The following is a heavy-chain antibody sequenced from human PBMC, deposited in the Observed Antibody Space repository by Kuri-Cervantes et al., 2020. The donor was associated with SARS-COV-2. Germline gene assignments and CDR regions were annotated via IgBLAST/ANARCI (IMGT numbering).Heavy chain of an antibody. CDR2: ISSNSSTI. CDR1: GFTFSSYS. V-gene: IGHV3-48*01. CDR3: ARVEGISLDY. Sequence: GESLKISCAASGFTFSSYSMNWVRQAPGKGLEWVSYISSNSSTIYYADSVKGRITISRDNAKNSLYLQLNSLRADDTAVYYCARVEGISLDYWGQGTLVTVSS. J-gene: IGHJ4*02. D-gene: IGHD3-3*01.